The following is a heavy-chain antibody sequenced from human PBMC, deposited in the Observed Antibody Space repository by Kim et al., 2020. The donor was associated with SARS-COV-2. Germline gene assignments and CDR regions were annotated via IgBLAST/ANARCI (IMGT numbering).Heavy chain of an antibody. V-gene: IGHV3-9*01. CDR2: ISWNSGSI. D-gene: IGHD3-22*01. Sequence: GGSLRLSCAASGFTFDDYAMHWVRQAPGKGLEWVSGISWNSGSIGYADSVKGRFTISRDNAKNSLYLQMNSLRAEDTALYYCAKDMYYYDSSVTDYWGQGTLVTVSS. CDR3: AKDMYYYDSSVTDY. CDR1: GFTFDDYA. J-gene: IGHJ4*02.